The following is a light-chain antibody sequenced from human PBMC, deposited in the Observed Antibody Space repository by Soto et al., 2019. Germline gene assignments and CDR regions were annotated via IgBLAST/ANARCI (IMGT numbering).Light chain of an antibody. CDR2: DGS. J-gene: IGKJ2*02. CDR1: QSVSSY. CDR3: QQRSNWPCT. Sequence: EIVLTQSPATLSLSPGERATLSCRASQSVSSYLAWYQQKPGQAPRLLIYDGSNRATGIPARFSGSGSGTDFTLTISSLEPEDFAVYYCQQRSNWPCTFGQGTKLEIK. V-gene: IGKV3-11*01.